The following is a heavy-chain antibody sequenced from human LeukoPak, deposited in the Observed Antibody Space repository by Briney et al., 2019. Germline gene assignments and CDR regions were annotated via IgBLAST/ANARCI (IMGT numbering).Heavy chain of an antibody. CDR2: ISGSGGST. J-gene: IGHJ4*02. CDR3: AKDRSVD. Sequence: ETLSLTCTASGGSISSSSYYWGWIRQPPGKGLEWVSTISGSGGSTYYADSMKGRFTISRDNSKNTLYLQMNSLRAEDTAVYYCAKDRSVDWGQGTLVTVSS. CDR1: GGSISSSSYY. D-gene: IGHD4-23*01. V-gene: IGHV3-23*01.